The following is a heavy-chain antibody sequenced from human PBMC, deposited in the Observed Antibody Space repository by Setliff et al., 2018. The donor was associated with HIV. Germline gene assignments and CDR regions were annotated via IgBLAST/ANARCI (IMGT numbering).Heavy chain of an antibody. CDR3: VRPKYSSSFYAFDI. Sequence: GESLKISCKSSGYSFTSYWIGWVRQMPGKGLEWMGIIYPDDSDTRYSPSFQGQVTISADKPISTAYLQWSSLKASDTAMYYCVRPKYSSSFYAFDIWGQGTMVTVSS. CDR1: GYSFTSYW. V-gene: IGHV5-51*01. D-gene: IGHD6-13*01. CDR2: IYPDDSDT. J-gene: IGHJ3*02.